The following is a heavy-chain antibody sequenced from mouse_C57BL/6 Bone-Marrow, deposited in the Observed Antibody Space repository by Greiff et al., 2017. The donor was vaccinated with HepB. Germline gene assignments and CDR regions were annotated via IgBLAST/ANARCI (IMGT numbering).Heavy chain of an antibody. V-gene: IGHV1-69*01. J-gene: IGHJ4*01. CDR2: IDPSDSYT. CDR1: GYTFTSYW. CDR3: ARAYYSNYEGGMDY. D-gene: IGHD2-5*01. Sequence: QVQLKQPGAELVMPGASVKLSCKASGYTFTSYWMHWVKQRPGQGLEWIGEIDPSDSYTNYNQKFKGKSTLTVDKSSSTAYMQLSSLTSEDSAVYYCARAYYSNYEGGMDYWGQGTSVTVSS.